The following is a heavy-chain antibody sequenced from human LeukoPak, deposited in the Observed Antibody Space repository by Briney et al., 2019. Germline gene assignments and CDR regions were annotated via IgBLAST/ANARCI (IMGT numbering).Heavy chain of an antibody. Sequence: ASVKVSCNASGYTFTSYAMHWVRQAPGQRLEWMGWINAGNGNTKYSQKFQGRVTITRDTSASTAYMELSSLRSEDTAVYYCARDRLRITIFGVAGNWFDPWGQGTLVTVSS. D-gene: IGHD3-3*01. CDR2: INAGNGNT. V-gene: IGHV1-3*01. J-gene: IGHJ5*02. CDR3: ARDRLRITIFGVAGNWFDP. CDR1: GYTFTSYA.